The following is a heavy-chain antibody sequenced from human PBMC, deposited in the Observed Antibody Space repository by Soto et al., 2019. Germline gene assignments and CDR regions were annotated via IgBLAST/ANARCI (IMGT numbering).Heavy chain of an antibody. CDR3: AKYGTETSVLRFLEWLSLTDAFDI. J-gene: IGHJ3*02. Sequence: PGGSLRLSCAASGFTFSSYGMHWVRQAPGKGLEWVAVISYDGSNKYYADSVKGRFTISRDNSKNTLYLQMNSLRAEDTAVYYCAKYGTETSVLRFLEWLSLTDAFDIWGQGTMVTVSS. V-gene: IGHV3-30*18. CDR2: ISYDGSNK. D-gene: IGHD3-3*01. CDR1: GFTFSSYG.